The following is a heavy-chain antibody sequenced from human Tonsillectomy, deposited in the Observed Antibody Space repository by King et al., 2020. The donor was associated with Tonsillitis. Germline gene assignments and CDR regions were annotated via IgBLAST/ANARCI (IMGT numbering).Heavy chain of an antibody. J-gene: IGHJ4*02. CDR1: GFTFDDYA. V-gene: IGHV3-9*01. Sequence: QLVQSGGGLVQPGRSLRLSCAASGFTFDDYAMYWVRQAPGKGPEWVSGISWNSGSIGYADSVQGRFTISRDNAKNSLYLQMNSLRAEDTALYYCAKGIAYYYDSSGYYPHYFDYWGQGTLVTVSS. CDR2: ISWNSGSI. CDR3: AKGIAYYYDSSGYYPHYFDY. D-gene: IGHD3-22*01.